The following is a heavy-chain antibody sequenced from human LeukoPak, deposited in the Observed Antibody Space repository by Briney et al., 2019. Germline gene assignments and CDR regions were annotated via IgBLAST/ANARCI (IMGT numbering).Heavy chain of an antibody. D-gene: IGHD5-12*01. CDR3: ARDRGEYSGYDSPLGYYYYYMDV. Sequence: PGGSLRLSCAASGFTFSSYEMNWVRQAPGKGLEWVSYISSSGSTIYYADSVKGRFTISRDNAKNSLYLQMNSLRAEDTAVYYCARDRGEYSGYDSPLGYYYYYMDVWGKGTTVTISS. CDR1: GFTFSSYE. J-gene: IGHJ6*03. V-gene: IGHV3-48*03. CDR2: ISSSGSTI.